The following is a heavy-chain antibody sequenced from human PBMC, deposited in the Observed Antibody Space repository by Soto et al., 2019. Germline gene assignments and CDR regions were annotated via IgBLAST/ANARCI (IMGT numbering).Heavy chain of an antibody. Sequence: QVQLVESGGGVVQPGRSLRLSCAASGFTFSNYAMHWVRQAPGKGLEWVAVISYDGNNKYYADSVKGRFTISRDNSRNTLYLQMNTLRAEDTAVYYCARDKFLGGYYYFDYWGQRTLVTVSS. CDR2: ISYDGNNK. D-gene: IGHD3-22*01. CDR1: GFTFSNYA. CDR3: ARDKFLGGYYYFDY. V-gene: IGHV3-30-3*01. J-gene: IGHJ4*02.